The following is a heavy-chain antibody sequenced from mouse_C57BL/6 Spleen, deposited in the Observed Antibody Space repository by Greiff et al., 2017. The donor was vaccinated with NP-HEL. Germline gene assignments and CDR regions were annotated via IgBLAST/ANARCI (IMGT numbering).Heavy chain of an antibody. D-gene: IGHD2-2*01. J-gene: IGHJ1*03. CDR3: ARGYADDGYVDV. Sequence: QVQLQQPGTELVKPGASVKLSCKASGYTFTSYWMHWVKQRPGHGLEWIGNINPSNGGTNYNEKFKGKATLTVDKSSSTAYIQLSRLTSEHSAVDYCARGYADDGYVDVWGTGTTVTVSS. CDR2: INPSNGGT. CDR1: GYTFTSYW. V-gene: IGHV1-53*01.